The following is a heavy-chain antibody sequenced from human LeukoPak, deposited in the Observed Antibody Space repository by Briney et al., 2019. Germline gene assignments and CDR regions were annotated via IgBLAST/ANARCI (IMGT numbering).Heavy chain of an antibody. J-gene: IGHJ6*04. Sequence: GGSLRLSCTASGFTFSSYEMNWVRQAPGKGLEWVSSISTTSSYIYYADSVKGRFTISRDNAKNSLYLQMNSLRAEDTAVYYCAELGITMIGGVWGKGTTVTISS. CDR2: ISTTSSYI. CDR3: AELGITMIGGV. CDR1: GFTFSSYE. D-gene: IGHD3-10*02. V-gene: IGHV3-21*01.